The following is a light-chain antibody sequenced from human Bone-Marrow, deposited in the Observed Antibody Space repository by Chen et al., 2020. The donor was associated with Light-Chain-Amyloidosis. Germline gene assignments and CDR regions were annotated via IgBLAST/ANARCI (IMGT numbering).Light chain of an antibody. CDR3: QSADSSGTYEVI. Sequence: SSELTQPPSASVSPGPTARITCSGDDLPTKYAHWYQQKPGQAPVLVIHRDTERPSGISERFSGSSSGTTATLTISGVQAEDEADYHCQSADSSGTYEVIFGGGTKLTVL. J-gene: IGLJ2*01. CDR1: DLPTKY. V-gene: IGLV3-25*03. CDR2: RDT.